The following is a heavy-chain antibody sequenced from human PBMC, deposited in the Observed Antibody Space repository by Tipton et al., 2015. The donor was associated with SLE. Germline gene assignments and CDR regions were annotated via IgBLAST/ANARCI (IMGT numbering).Heavy chain of an antibody. CDR3: ARHPGSSWYRGRYFDY. D-gene: IGHD6-13*01. CDR1: GISFTSYY. CDR2: ISYTGST. J-gene: IGHJ4*02. Sequence: TLSLTCTVSGISFTSYYWSWIRQPPGKGLEWAGYISYTGSTIYNPSLKSRVTVSMDTSKSQFSLKLSSVTAADTAVYYCARHPGSSWYRGRYFDYWGQGTLVTVSS. V-gene: IGHV4-59*08.